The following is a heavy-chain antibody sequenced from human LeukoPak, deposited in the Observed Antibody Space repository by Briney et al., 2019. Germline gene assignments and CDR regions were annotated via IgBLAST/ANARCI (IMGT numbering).Heavy chain of an antibody. J-gene: IGHJ5*02. V-gene: IGHV1-2*02. CDR3: ARDIGYCSGGSCSNWFDP. CDR1: GYTFTGYY. Sequence: ASVKVSCKASGYTFTGYYMHWVRQAPGQGLEWMGWINHNSGGTNYAQKFQGRVTMTRDTSISTAYMELSRLRSDDTAVYYCARDIGYCSGGSCSNWFDPWGQGTLVTVSS. D-gene: IGHD2-15*01. CDR2: INHNSGGT.